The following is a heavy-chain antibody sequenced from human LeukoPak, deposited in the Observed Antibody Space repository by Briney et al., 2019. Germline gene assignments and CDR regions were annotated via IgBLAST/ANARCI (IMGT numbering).Heavy chain of an antibody. CDR3: AKDRGYCSSTSCFFDY. CDR1: GFTFSSYA. D-gene: IGHD2-2*01. CDR2: ISGSGGST. V-gene: IGHV3-23*01. J-gene: IGHJ4*02. Sequence: GGSLRLSCAASGFTFSSYAMSWVRQAPGKGLEWVPAISGSGGSTYYADSVKGRFTISRDNSKNTLYLQMNSLRAEDTAVYYCAKDRGYCSSTSCFFDYWGQGTLVTVSS.